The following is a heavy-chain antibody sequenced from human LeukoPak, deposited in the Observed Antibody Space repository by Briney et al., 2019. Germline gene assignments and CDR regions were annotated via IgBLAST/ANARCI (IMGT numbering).Heavy chain of an antibody. CDR2: ISGSGGST. V-gene: IGHV3-23*01. J-gene: IGHJ5*02. CDR1: GFTFSNAW. D-gene: IGHD6-13*01. Sequence: PGGSLRLSCAASGFTFSNAWMSWVRQAPGKGLEWVSAISGSGGSTYYADSVKGRFTISRDNSKNTLYLQMNSLRAEDTAVYYCARYSSSWYEWFDPWGQGTLVTVSS. CDR3: ARYSSSWYEWFDP.